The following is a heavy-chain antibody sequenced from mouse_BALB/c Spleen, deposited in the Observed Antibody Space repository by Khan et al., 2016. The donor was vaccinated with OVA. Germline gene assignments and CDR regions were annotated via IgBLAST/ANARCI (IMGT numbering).Heavy chain of an antibody. D-gene: IGHD1-1*01. V-gene: IGHV5-17*02. CDR3: ATAYFYGDYFDY. Sequence: EVQLVESGGGLVQPGGSRKLSCAASGFTFSSYGMHWVRQAPEKGLEWVAYISGDSTTIYYADTVKGRFTISRDNPKNTLFLQMTSLMSEDTARYYCATAYFYGDYFDYWGQGTTLTVSS. J-gene: IGHJ2*01. CDR1: GFTFSSYG. CDR2: ISGDSTTI.